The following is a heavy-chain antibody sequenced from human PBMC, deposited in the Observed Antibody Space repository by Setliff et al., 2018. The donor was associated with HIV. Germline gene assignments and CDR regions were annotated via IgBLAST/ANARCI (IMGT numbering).Heavy chain of an antibody. J-gene: IGHJ6*03. Sequence: GGSLRLSCAASGFTFTEYSMSWVRQTPGKGLEWVSSISGSSSYWKYADSVKGRFTISRHNSKNTLYLQMNSLRPEDTAVYYCARTAGGGFLTNYYMDVWGKGTTVTVSS. D-gene: IGHD3-3*01. CDR2: ISGSSSYW. CDR1: GFTFTEYS. V-gene: IGHV3-21*04. CDR3: ARTAGGGFLTNYYMDV.